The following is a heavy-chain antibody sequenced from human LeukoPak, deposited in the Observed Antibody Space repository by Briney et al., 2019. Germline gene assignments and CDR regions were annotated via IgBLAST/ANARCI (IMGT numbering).Heavy chain of an antibody. CDR3: ARDRYGDGFAHLDY. V-gene: IGHV1-2*02. D-gene: IGHD5-24*01. J-gene: IGHJ4*02. CDR2: ITPSGGT. Sequence: ASVKVSCKASGYTFASYAIHWVRQAPGQALEWMGWITPSGGTNYPQKFQGRVAITWDTSITTAYMDLSRLTSGDTAVYYCARDRYGDGFAHLDYWGQGALVTVSS. CDR1: GYTFASYA.